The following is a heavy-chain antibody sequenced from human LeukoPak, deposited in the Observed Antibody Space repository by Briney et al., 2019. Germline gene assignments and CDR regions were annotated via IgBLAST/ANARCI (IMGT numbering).Heavy chain of an antibody. CDR3: ANIYGSRPHRSYYYYYYGMDV. CDR1: GGSFSGYY. Sequence: PSEALSLTCAVYGGSFSGYYWSWIRQPPGKGLEWIGEINHSGSTNYNPSLKSRVTISVDTSKNQFSLKLSSVTAADTAVYYCANIYGSRPHRSYYYYYYGMDVWGQGTTVTVSS. J-gene: IGHJ6*02. CDR2: INHSGST. V-gene: IGHV4-34*01. D-gene: IGHD3-10*01.